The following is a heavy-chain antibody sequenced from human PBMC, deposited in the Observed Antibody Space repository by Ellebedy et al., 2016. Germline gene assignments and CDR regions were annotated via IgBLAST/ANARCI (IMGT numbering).Heavy chain of an antibody. CDR2: INPNSGGT. D-gene: IGHD4-17*01. V-gene: IGHV1-2*04. J-gene: IGHJ5*02. Sequence: ASVKVSCXASGYTFTGYYMHWVRQAPGQGLEWMGWINPNSGGTNYAQKFQGWVTMTRDTSISTAYMELSRLRSDDTAVYYCAQTTVTTRDRFDPWGQGTLVTVSS. CDR3: AQTTVTTRDRFDP. CDR1: GYTFTGYY.